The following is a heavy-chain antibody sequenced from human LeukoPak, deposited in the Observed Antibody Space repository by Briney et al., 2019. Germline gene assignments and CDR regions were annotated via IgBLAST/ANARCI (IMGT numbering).Heavy chain of an antibody. J-gene: IGHJ4*02. D-gene: IGHD1-26*01. Sequence: GGSLRLSCAASGFTFKNSWMSWVRQAPGKGLQWVANINQDGGEKYYADSVKGRFTISRDNSKNTLYLQVNSLRAEDTAVYYCAKGKSGSYSVGMDYWGQGTLVTVSS. CDR3: AKGKSGSYSVGMDY. CDR2: INQDGGEK. CDR1: GFTFKNSW. V-gene: IGHV3-7*01.